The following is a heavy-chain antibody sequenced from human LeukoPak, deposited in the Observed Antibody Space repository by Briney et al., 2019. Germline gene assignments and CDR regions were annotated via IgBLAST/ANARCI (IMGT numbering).Heavy chain of an antibody. CDR2: IYSGGST. V-gene: IGHV3-53*01. CDR3: AREQSAAFDY. J-gene: IGHJ4*02. Sequence: GSLRLSCAASGFTVSSNYMSWVRQAPGKGLEWVSVIYSGGSTYYADSVKGRFTISRDNSKNTLYLQMNSPRAEDTAVYYCAREQSAAFDYWGQGTLVTVSS. D-gene: IGHD6-13*01. CDR1: GFTVSSNY.